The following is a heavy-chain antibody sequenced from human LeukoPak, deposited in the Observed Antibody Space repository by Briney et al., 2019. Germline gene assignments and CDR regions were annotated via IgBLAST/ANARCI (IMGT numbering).Heavy chain of an antibody. Sequence: PGGSLRLSCAASGFTFSSYNMNWVRQAPGKGLEWVSYISGRSDTIYYADSVKGRFIISRDNARNSLSLQMDSLRVEDTAVYYCAKFRYYDSSGYPYDAFDIWGQGTMVTVSS. CDR2: ISGRSDTI. CDR3: AKFRYYDSSGYPYDAFDI. V-gene: IGHV3-48*01. D-gene: IGHD3-22*01. J-gene: IGHJ3*02. CDR1: GFTFSSYN.